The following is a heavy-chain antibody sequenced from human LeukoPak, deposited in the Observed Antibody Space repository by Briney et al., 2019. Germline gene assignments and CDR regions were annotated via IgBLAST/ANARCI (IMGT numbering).Heavy chain of an antibody. Sequence: GGSLRLSCAASGFTFSDHYMDWVRQAPGKGLEWVGRTRNKANSYTTKYAASVKGRFTISRDDSKNSLYLQMNSLKTEDTAVYYCARVARRDDAFDIWGQGTMVTVSS. D-gene: IGHD5-12*01. V-gene: IGHV3-72*01. J-gene: IGHJ3*02. CDR1: GFTFSDHY. CDR3: ARVARRDDAFDI. CDR2: TRNKANSYTT.